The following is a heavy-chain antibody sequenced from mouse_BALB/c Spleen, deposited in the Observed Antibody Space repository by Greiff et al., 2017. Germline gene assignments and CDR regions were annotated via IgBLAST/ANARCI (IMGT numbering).Heavy chain of an antibody. J-gene: IGHJ2*01. D-gene: IGHD3-3*01. V-gene: IGHV1-7*01. Sequence: QVQLKQSGAELAKPGASVKMSCKASGYTFTSYWMHWVKQRPGQGLEWIGYINPSTGYTEYNQKFKDKATLTADKSSSTAYMQLSSLTSEDSAVYYCASGLARDYWGQGTTLTVSS. CDR3: ASGLARDY. CDR1: GYTFTSYW. CDR2: INPSTGYT.